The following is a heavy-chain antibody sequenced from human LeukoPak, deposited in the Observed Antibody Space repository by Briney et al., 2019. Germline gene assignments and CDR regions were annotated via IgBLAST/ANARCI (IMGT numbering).Heavy chain of an antibody. CDR1: GYTFTSHD. CDR3: ARGGSGRHYDSSGYFGGHYYYSMDV. D-gene: IGHD3-22*01. CDR2: MNPNSGNT. J-gene: IGHJ6*02. V-gene: IGHV1-8*01. Sequence: ASVKVSCKASGYTFTSHDINWVRQATGQGLEWMGWMNPNSGNTGYAQKFQGRVTMTRNTSISTAYMELSSLRSEDTAVYYCARGGSGRHYDSSGYFGGHYYYSMDVWGQGTTVTVSS.